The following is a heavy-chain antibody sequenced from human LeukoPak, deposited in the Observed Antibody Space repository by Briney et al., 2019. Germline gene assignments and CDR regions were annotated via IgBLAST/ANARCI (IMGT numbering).Heavy chain of an antibody. CDR1: GFTFSSYA. J-gene: IGHJ6*03. V-gene: IGHV3-30*04. CDR2: ISYDGSNK. D-gene: IGHD6-6*01. CDR3: AKSSIAARTPGYYYYMDV. Sequence: GRSLRLSCAASGFTFSSYAMHWVRQAPGKGLEWVAVISYDGSNKYYADSVKGRFTISRDNSKNTLYLQMNSLRAEDTAVYYCAKSSIAARTPGYYYYMDVWGKGTTVTVSS.